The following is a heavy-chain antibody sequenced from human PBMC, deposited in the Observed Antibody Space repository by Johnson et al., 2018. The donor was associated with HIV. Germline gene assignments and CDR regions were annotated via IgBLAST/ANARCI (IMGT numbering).Heavy chain of an antibody. J-gene: IGHJ3*02. D-gene: IGHD3-16*01. CDR3: AKQGEAYAFDI. CDR1: GITFSSNS. V-gene: IGHV3-30-3*02. CDR2: ISYDGINK. Sequence: QVQLVESGGGAVQPGRSLRLSCAASGITFSSNSMHWVRQVPGKGLEWVAFISYDGINKHYADSVKGRFTISRDNSKNTLYLQMNSLRAEDTAVYYCAKQGEAYAFDIWGQGTMVTVSS.